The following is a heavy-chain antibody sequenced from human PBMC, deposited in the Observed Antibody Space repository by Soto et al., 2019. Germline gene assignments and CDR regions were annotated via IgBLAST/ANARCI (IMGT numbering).Heavy chain of an antibody. Sequence: QVQLVESGGGVVQPGRSLRLSCAASGFTFSSYGMHWVRQAPGKGLEWVAVIWYDGSNKYYADSVKGRFTISRDNSKNTLYLQMNSLRAEDTAVYYCARDLNYYDSSGVDYWGQGTLVTVSS. CDR2: IWYDGSNK. V-gene: IGHV3-33*01. J-gene: IGHJ4*02. CDR1: GFTFSSYG. D-gene: IGHD3-22*01. CDR3: ARDLNYYDSSGVDY.